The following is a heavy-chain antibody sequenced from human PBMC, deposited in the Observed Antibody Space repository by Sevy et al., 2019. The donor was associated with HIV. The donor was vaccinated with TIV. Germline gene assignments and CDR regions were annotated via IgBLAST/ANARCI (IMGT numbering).Heavy chain of an antibody. D-gene: IGHD6-6*01. J-gene: IGHJ4*02. V-gene: IGHV1-24*01. Sequence: ASVKVSCKVSGYTLTELSMHWVRQAPGKGLEWMGGFDPEDGETIYAQKFQGRVTMTEDTSTDTAYMELSSLRSDDTAVYYCATNGAFEYSSTFDYWGQGTLVTVSS. CDR1: GYTLTELS. CDR3: ATNGAFEYSSTFDY. CDR2: FDPEDGET.